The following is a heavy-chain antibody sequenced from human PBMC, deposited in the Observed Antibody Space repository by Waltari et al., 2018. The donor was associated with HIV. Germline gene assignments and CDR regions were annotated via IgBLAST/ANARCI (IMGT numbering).Heavy chain of an antibody. J-gene: IGHJ3*02. V-gene: IGHV5-51*01. CDR3: ARVGGFGESGNSAFEK. CDR2: ICPGDFDS. Sequence: DVQLAQFAEVVKTAGASLKISCQGSGYTFVNYRIAWVRQRPGEGLEGMGIICPGDFDSRYSPSCQGQVTFSSDKSKKAIYLARNNVRPSDTARYYCARVGGFGESGNSAFEKWGQGTMVTV. CDR1: GYTFVNYR. D-gene: IGHD3-10*01.